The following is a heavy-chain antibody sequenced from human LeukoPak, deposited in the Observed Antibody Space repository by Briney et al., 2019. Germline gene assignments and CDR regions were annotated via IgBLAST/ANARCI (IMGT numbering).Heavy chain of an antibody. J-gene: IGHJ4*02. V-gene: IGHV4-38-2*02. CDR2: IYHSGST. CDR1: GYSISSGYY. CDR3: ARASPEQQNYDY. Sequence: NPSETLSLTCTVSGYSISSGYYWGWIRQPPGKGLEWIGSIYHSGSTYYNPSLKSRVTISVDTSKNQFSLKLSSVTAADTAVYYCARASPEQQNYDYWGQGTLVTVSS. D-gene: IGHD6-13*01.